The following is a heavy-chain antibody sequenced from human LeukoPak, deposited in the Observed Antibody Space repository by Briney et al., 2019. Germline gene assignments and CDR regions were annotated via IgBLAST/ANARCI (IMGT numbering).Heavy chain of an antibody. J-gene: IGHJ5*02. Sequence: GSLRLSCAASGFTFSSYAMHWVRQAPGKGLEWVAVISYDGSNKYYADSVKGRFTISRDNSKNTLYLQMNSLRAEDTAVYYCARVTMIVVVNWFDPWGQGTLVTVSS. D-gene: IGHD3-22*01. CDR1: GFTFSSYA. V-gene: IGHV3-30-3*01. CDR2: ISYDGSNK. CDR3: ARVTMIVVVNWFDP.